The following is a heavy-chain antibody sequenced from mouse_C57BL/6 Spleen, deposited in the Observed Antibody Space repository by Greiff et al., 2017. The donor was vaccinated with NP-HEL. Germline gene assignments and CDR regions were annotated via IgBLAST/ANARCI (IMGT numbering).Heavy chain of an antibody. Sequence: QVQLQQPGAELVKPGASVKLSCKASGYTFTSYWMQWVKQRPGQGLEWIGEIDPSDSYTNYNQKFKGKATLTVDTSSSTAYMQLSSLTSEDSAVYYCARGRVGFDYWGQGTTLTVSS. CDR3: ARGRVGFDY. J-gene: IGHJ2*01. CDR2: IDPSDSYT. V-gene: IGHV1-50*01. CDR1: GYTFTSYW. D-gene: IGHD1-3*01.